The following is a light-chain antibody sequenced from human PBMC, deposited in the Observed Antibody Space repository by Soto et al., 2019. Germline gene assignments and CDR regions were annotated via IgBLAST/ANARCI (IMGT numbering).Light chain of an antibody. CDR2: GAS. Sequence: EIVLTQSPGTLSLSPGERATLSCRASHSVSSSYLAWYQQNPGQAPRLLIYGASSRATGIPDRFSGSGSGTDCTLTISRLEPEDCAVDYCQQYGSSPPYTFGQGTKLEIK. V-gene: IGKV3-20*01. CDR3: QQYGSSPPYT. CDR1: HSVSSSY. J-gene: IGKJ2*01.